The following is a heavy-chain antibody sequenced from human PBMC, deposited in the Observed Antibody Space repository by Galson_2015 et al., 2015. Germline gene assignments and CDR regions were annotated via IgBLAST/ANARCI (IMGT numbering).Heavy chain of an antibody. CDR2: IKQDGSEK. V-gene: IGHV3-7*01. D-gene: IGHD6-13*01. Sequence: SLRLSCAASGFTFSRYWMTWVRQAPGKGLEWVANIKQDGSEKYYVDSVKGRFTISRDNAENSLYLQMNSLRAEDTAVYYCARDLSGSSWSLDYWGQGTLVTVSS. CDR1: GFTFSRYW. CDR3: ARDLSGSSWSLDY. J-gene: IGHJ4*02.